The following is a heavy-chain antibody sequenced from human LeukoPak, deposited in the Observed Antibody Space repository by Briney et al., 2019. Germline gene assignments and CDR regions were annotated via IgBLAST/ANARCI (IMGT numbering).Heavy chain of an antibody. CDR2: IYYSGST. CDR1: GGSISSGDYY. CDR3: ARGGTMTTVPL. Sequence: SETLSLTCTVSGGSISSGDYYWSWIRQPPGKGLEWIGYIYYSGSTYYNPSLKSRVTISVDTSKNQFSLKLSSVTAADTAVYYCARGGTMTTVPLWGQGTLVTVSS. D-gene: IGHD4-17*01. J-gene: IGHJ4*02. V-gene: IGHV4-30-4*01.